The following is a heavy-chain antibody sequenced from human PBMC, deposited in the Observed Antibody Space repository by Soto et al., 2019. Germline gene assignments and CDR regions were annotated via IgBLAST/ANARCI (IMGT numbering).Heavy chain of an antibody. V-gene: IGHV4-59*01. CDR3: ARGNEQWLVFDP. D-gene: IGHD6-19*01. J-gene: IGHJ5*02. CDR1: GGSISSYY. CDR2: IYYSGST. Sequence: QVQLQESGPGLVKPSETLSLTCTVSGGSISSYYWSWIRQPPGKGLEWIGYIYYSGSTNYNPSLKSRVTISVDTSKNQFSLKLSSVTAADTAVYYCARGNEQWLVFDPWGQGTLVTVSS.